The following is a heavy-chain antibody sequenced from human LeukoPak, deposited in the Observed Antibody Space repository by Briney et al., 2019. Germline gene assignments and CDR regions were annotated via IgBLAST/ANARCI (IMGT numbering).Heavy chain of an antibody. D-gene: IGHD6-19*01. Sequence: PSETLSLTCTVSGGSISGSGYYWGWIRQPPGKGLEWIGSIYYSGRTYYNPSLKSRVTISVDTSKNQFSLKLSSVTAADTAVYYCARGRVDGQWLVYDAFDIWGQGTMVTVSS. J-gene: IGHJ3*02. CDR3: ARGRVDGQWLVYDAFDI. V-gene: IGHV4-39*01. CDR1: GGSISGSGYY. CDR2: IYYSGRT.